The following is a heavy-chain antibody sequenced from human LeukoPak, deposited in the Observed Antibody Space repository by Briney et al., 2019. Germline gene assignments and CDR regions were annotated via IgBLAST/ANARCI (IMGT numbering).Heavy chain of an antibody. D-gene: IGHD2-21*02. J-gene: IGHJ4*02. V-gene: IGHV6-1*01. CDR3: ARRGDQEWYFDY. CDR2: TYYRSKWYN. CDR1: GDSVSSNSAA. Sequence: SQTLSLTCAISGDSVSSNSAAWNWIRQSPSRGLEWLGRTYYRSKWYNDYAVSVKSRITINPDTSKNQFSLQLNSVTAADTAVYYCARRGDQEWYFDYWGQGTLVTASS.